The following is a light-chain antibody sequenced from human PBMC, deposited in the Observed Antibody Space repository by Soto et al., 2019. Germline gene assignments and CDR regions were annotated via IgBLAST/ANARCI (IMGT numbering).Light chain of an antibody. V-gene: IGKV1-39*01. CDR2: AAS. CDR3: QQTYDVPRT. J-gene: IGKJ1*01. CDR1: QSISTY. Sequence: DIQMTQSPSSLSASVGDRVTITCRASQSISTYLIWYQQKPGRAPKLLINAASRLQSGVPARFSGSEAGTDFTLTISSLQPEDFATYYCQQTYDVPRTFGQGTKVDIK.